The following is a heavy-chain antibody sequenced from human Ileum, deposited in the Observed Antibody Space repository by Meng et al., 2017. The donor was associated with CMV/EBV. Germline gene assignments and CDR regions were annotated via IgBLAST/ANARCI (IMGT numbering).Heavy chain of an antibody. J-gene: IGHJ4*02. CDR3: ARQTYDILTGYPLNY. Sequence: SGSTFSCYAIGWVRQAPGQGLEWLGGNIPSFGTADYAQKFRGRVTITTDESTSTAYMELSSLRSEDTAVYYCARQTYDILTGYPLNYWGQETLVTVSS. CDR1: GSTFSCYA. CDR2: NIPSFGTA. D-gene: IGHD3-9*01. V-gene: IGHV1-69*05.